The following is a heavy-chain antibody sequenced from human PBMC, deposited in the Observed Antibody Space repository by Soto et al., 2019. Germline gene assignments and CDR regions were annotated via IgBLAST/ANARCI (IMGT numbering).Heavy chain of an antibody. CDR2: INPPSGST. CDR1: GYTFTHYY. J-gene: IGHJ4*02. Sequence: QVQLVQSGAEVKKPGASVKLSCRTSGYTFTHYYIHWMRQAPGQGLEWLAIINPPSGSTHYAEDFQGSVTVTIDTSTTTVYMELSGLRAEDTAIFYCARDLAAGDYWGQGTLVTVSS. V-gene: IGHV1-46*01. CDR3: ARDLAAGDY. D-gene: IGHD6-13*01.